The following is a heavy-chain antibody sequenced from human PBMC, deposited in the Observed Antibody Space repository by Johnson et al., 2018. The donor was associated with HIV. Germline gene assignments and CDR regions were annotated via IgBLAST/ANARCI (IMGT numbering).Heavy chain of an antibody. CDR3: ARDRGSLGAFDI. CDR1: GFTFSSYG. J-gene: IGHJ3*02. V-gene: IGHV3-30*19. Sequence: QVQLVESGGGVVQPGRSLRLSCAASGFTFSSYGMHWVRQAPGKGLEWVAVIWYDGSNKYYADSVKGRFTISRDNSKNTLYLQMNSLRAEDTDVYFCARDRGSLGAFDIWGQGTMVTVSS. D-gene: IGHD3-10*01. CDR2: IWYDGSNK.